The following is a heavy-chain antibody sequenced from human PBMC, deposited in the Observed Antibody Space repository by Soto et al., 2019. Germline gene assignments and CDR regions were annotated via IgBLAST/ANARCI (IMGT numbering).Heavy chain of an antibody. D-gene: IGHD3-22*01. CDR1: GGTFSSYA. V-gene: IGHV1-69*13. Sequence: SVKVSCKASGGTFSSYAISWVRQAPGQGLEWMGGIIPIFGTANYAQKFQGRVTITADESTSTAYMELSSLRSEDTAVYYCARVDYDSSGYYYGMDVWGQGTTVTVSS. J-gene: IGHJ6*02. CDR3: ARVDYDSSGYYYGMDV. CDR2: IIPIFGTA.